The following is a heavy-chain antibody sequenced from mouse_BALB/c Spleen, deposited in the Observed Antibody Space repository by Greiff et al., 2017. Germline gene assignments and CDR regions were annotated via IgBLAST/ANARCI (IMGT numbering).Heavy chain of an antibody. CDR1: GFTFSSFG. V-gene: IGHV5-17*02. CDR3: ARSPSSLYFDY. Sequence: EVKLVESGGGLVQPGGSRKLSCAASGFTFSSFGMHWVRQAPEKGLEWVAYISSGSSTIYYADTVKGRFTISRDNPKNTLFLQMTSLRSEDTAMYYCARSPSSLYFDYWGQGTTLTVSS. J-gene: IGHJ2*01. D-gene: IGHD1-1*01. CDR2: ISSGSSTI.